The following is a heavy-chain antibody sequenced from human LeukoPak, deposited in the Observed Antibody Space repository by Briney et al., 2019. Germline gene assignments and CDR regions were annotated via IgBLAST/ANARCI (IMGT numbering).Heavy chain of an antibody. CDR1: GYTFTTYE. J-gene: IGHJ4*02. V-gene: IGHV1-8*02. CDR3: ARGATHYFDY. D-gene: IGHD1-1*01. Sequence: ASVKVSCKASGYTFTTYEIHWVRQAPGQGLEWMGWMNPNSGSTAYVQKFQGRVTMTRTTSINTAYMELSGLRSADPAVYYCARGATHYFDYWGQGTLVTVSS. CDR2: MNPNSGST.